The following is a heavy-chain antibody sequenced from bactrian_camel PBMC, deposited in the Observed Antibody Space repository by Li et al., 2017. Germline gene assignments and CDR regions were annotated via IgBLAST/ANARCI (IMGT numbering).Heavy chain of an antibody. D-gene: IGHD6*01. CDR1: EHTYSRYH. CDR3: AASPPTGGRWPCSTDSYLYTY. CDR2: TGSDGPT. Sequence: HVQLVESGGGSVQAGGSLRLSCTAREHTYSRYHMGWFRQLPGKEREGVACTGSDGPTTYADSVKGRVTISKDNAKHILYLQINNLKPDDTATYYCAASPPTGGRWPCSTDSYLYTYLGQGTQVTVS. J-gene: IGHJ4*01. V-gene: IGHV3S55*01.